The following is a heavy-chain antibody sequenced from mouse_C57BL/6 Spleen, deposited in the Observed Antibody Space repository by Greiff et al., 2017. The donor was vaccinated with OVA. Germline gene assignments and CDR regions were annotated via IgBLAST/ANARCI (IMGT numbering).Heavy chain of an antibody. V-gene: IGHV1-59*01. J-gene: IGHJ4*01. CDR2: IDPSDSYT. CDR1: GYTFTSYW. Sequence: QVQLQQPGAELVRPGTSVKLSCKASGYTFTSYWMHWVKQRPGQGLEWIGVIDPSDSYTNYNQKFKGKATLTVDTSSSTAYMQLSSLTSEDSAVYYCARKTPLPLYAMDYWGQGTSVTVSS. CDR3: ARKTPLPLYAMDY. D-gene: IGHD2-1*01.